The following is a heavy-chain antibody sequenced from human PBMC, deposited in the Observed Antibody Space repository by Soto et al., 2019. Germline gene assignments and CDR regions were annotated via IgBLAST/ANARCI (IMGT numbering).Heavy chain of an antibody. J-gene: IGHJ3*02. D-gene: IGHD5-12*01. V-gene: IGHV5-51*01. Sequence: GESLKISCKGSGYSFTSYWIGWVRQMPWKGLEWMGIIYPGDSDTRCSPSFQGQVTISADKSISTAYLQWSSLKASDTAMYYCARHSEMATIEDAFDIWGQGTMVTVSS. CDR3: ARHSEMATIEDAFDI. CDR1: GYSFTSYW. CDR2: IYPGDSDT.